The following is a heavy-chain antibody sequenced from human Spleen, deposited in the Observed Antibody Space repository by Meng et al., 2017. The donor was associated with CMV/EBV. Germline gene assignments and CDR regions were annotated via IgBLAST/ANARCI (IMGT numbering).Heavy chain of an antibody. D-gene: IGHD2-2*01. CDR1: GGSFSGYY. Sequence: QVQYRQWGAGLLKPSETLSLTCAVYGGSFSGYYWSWIRQPPGKGLEWIGYIYYSGSTYYNPSLKSRVTISVDTSKNQFSLKLSSVTAADTAVYYCARVRGGIVVVPAASVFDYWGQGTLVTVPQ. J-gene: IGHJ4*02. CDR2: IYYSGST. CDR3: ARVRGGIVVVPAASVFDY. V-gene: IGHV4-34*01.